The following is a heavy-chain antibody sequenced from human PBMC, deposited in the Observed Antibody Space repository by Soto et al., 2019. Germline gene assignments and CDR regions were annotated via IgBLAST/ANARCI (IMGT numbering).Heavy chain of an antibody. V-gene: IGHV1-46*01. CDR1: GYIFTSYY. Sequence: QVQLAQSGTEVKKPGASVKVSCKTSGYIFTSYYIHWVRQAPGQGLEWMGIINPSGGTTTYAQKFQGRVTMTRDTSTSTVYTELSSLRSEDTAVYYCARGPATAPDAYWGLGTLVTVSS. CDR2: INPSGGTT. D-gene: IGHD2-2*01. J-gene: IGHJ4*02. CDR3: ARGPATAPDAY.